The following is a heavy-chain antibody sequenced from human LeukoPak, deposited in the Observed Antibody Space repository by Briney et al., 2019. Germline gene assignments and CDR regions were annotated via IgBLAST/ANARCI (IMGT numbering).Heavy chain of an antibody. CDR2: INFSGGTT. CDR3: TKGHYYGSGSYWV. Sequence: SCKASGGTFSSYAISWVRQAPGKGLEWVSAINFSGGTTYYADSVKGRFTISRDNFKNTLYLQMNGLRADDTAVYYCTKGHYYGSGSYWVWGQGTLVTVSS. CDR1: GGTFSSYA. V-gene: IGHV3-23*01. J-gene: IGHJ4*02. D-gene: IGHD3-10*01.